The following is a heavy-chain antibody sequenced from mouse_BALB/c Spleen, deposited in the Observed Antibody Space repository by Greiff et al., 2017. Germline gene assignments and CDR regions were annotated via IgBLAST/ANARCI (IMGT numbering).Heavy chain of an antibody. D-gene: IGHD2-4*01. Sequence: VQLQQSGPGLVKPSQSLSLTCSVTGYSITSGYYWNWIRQFPGNKLEWMGYISYDGSNNYNPSLKNRISITRDTSKNQFFLKLNSVTTEDTATYYCAREYYDYDGAMDYWGQGTSVTVSS. CDR3: AREYYDYDGAMDY. V-gene: IGHV3-6*02. J-gene: IGHJ4*01. CDR1: GYSITSGYY. CDR2: ISYDGSN.